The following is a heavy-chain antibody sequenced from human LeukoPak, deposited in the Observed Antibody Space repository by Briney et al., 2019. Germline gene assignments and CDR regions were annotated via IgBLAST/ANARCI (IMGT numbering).Heavy chain of an antibody. D-gene: IGHD3-10*01. Sequence: ASVKVSCKASGYTFTSYYIHWVRQAPGQGLEWMGIINPSVVTTSYAQKFQGRVTMTRDTSTSTVYMELSSLRSEDTAVYYCARGNYYGSGSYYIRYYYYYMDVWGKGTTVTISS. J-gene: IGHJ6*03. CDR3: ARGNYYGSGSYYIRYYYYYMDV. CDR2: INPSVVTT. CDR1: GYTFTSYY. V-gene: IGHV1-46*01.